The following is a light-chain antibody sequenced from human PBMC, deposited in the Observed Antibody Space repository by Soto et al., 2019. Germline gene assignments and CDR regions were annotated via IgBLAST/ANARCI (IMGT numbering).Light chain of an antibody. J-gene: IGLJ1*01. CDR1: GSYVRTYTL. CDR2: EAS. CDR3: CSYAGDKTYV. Sequence: LTQPASVSGSPGQSITISCTVTGSYVRTYTLVSWYQQHPGKVPKLIIYEASKRPSGVSNRFSGSQPGNTASLTVSGLQAEDEADYYCCSYAGDKTYVFGSGTKVTVL. V-gene: IGLV2-23*01.